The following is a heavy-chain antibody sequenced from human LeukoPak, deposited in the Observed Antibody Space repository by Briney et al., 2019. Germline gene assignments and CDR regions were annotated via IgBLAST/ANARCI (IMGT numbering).Heavy chain of an antibody. CDR2: INAGNGNT. D-gene: IGHD2-21*02. CDR1: GYTFTTYA. Sequence: GASVKVSCKASGYTFTTYAMHWVRQAPGQRLEWMGWINAGNGNTKYSQKFQGRVTITRDTSASTAYMELSSLRSEDTAVYYCARGRYCGSDCYIFDYWGQGTLVTVSS. J-gene: IGHJ4*02. CDR3: ARGRYCGSDCYIFDY. V-gene: IGHV1-3*01.